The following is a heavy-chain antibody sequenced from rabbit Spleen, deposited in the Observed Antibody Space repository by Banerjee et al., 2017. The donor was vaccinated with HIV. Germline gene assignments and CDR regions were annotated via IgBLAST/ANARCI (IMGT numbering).Heavy chain of an antibody. D-gene: IGHD1-1*01. Sequence: QSLEESGGDLVKPGASLTLTCTASGVSFSLSSYMCWVRQAPGKGLEWIGCIDDGSSGFTYYATWANGRVTCSKASSTTVTLQMTRLTAADTATYFCARDTSSSFSSYGTDLWGPGTRVTVS. CDR3: ARDTSSSFSSYGTDL. CDR2: IDDGSSGFT. CDR1: GVSFSLSSY. J-gene: IGHJ6*01. V-gene: IGHV1S40*01.